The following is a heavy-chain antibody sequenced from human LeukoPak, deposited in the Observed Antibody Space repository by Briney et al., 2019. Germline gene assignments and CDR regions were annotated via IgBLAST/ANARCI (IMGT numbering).Heavy chain of an antibody. V-gene: IGHV1-8*01. CDR1: GYTFTSYD. CDR2: MNPNSGNT. CDR3: ARGRFGDIVVVPAAISNWFDP. Sequence: ASVNVSCTASGYTFTSYDINWGRQAPGQGLGWMGWMNPNSGNTGNAQKFQGRVTITRNTSISTAYMELSSLRSEDTAVYYCARGRFGDIVVVPAAISNWFDPWGQGTLVTVSS. D-gene: IGHD2-2*01. J-gene: IGHJ5*02.